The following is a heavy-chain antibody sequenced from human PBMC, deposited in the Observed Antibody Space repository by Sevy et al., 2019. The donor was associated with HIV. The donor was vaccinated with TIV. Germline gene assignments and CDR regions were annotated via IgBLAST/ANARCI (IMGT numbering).Heavy chain of an antibody. D-gene: IGHD2-8*01. J-gene: IGHJ3*02. Sequence: GGSLRLSCAASGFTFSRYAMNWLRQAPGKGLEWVSTISGGGGSTYYADSVKGRFTISRDNSKNTLDLQMNSLRAEDTAVYYCAKARGDILLMVYGFAFDIWGQGTMVTVSS. CDR3: AKARGDILLMVYGFAFDI. CDR2: ISGGGGST. V-gene: IGHV3-23*01. CDR1: GFTFSRYA.